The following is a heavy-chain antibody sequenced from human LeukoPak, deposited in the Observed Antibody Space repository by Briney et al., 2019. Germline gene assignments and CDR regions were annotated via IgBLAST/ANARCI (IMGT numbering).Heavy chain of an antibody. V-gene: IGHV3-30*18. J-gene: IGHJ3*02. Sequence: GGSMRLSCAASGFTFSSYGRHWVRQAPGQGLEWVAVISYEGSNKYYADSVKGRFTISRDNSKTTLYLQMNSLRAEDTAVYYCAKDRDAFDIWGQGTMVTVSS. CDR2: ISYEGSNK. CDR3: AKDRDAFDI. CDR1: GFTFSSYG.